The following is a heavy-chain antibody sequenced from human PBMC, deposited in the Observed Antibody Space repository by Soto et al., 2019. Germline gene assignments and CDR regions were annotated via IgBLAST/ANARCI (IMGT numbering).Heavy chain of an antibody. CDR2: INAGNGNT. D-gene: IGHD3-3*01. V-gene: IGHV1-3*01. CDR3: ARTGYYDFWSGYRYGMDV. Sequence: ASVKVSCKASGYTFTSYAMHWVRQAPGQRLEWMGWINAGNGNTKYSQKLQGRVTITRDTSASTAYMELSSLRSEDTAVYYCARTGYYDFWSGYRYGMDVWGQGTTVTVSS. CDR1: GYTFTSYA. J-gene: IGHJ6*02.